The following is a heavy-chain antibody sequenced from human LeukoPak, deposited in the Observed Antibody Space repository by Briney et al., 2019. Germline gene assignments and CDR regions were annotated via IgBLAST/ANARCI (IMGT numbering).Heavy chain of an antibody. D-gene: IGHD6-13*01. J-gene: IGHJ4*02. CDR1: GGSISSGGYY. CDR3: ARGTHSSSYLDY. Sequence: SQTLSLTCTVSGGSISSGGYYWSWIRQHPGKGLEWIGYIYYSGSTHYNPSLKSRVTISVDTPKNQFSLKLSSVTAADTAVYYCARGTHSSSYLDYWGQGTLVTVSS. V-gene: IGHV4-31*03. CDR2: IYYSGST.